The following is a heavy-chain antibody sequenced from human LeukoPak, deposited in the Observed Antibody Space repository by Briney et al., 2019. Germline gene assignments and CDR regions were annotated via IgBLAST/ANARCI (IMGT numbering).Heavy chain of an antibody. CDR2: IYYSGST. D-gene: IGHD5-12*01. Sequence: SETLSLTCTVSGGSISSSSYYWGWIRQPPGKGLEWIGSIYYSGSTYYNPSLKSRVTISVDTSKNQFSLKLSSVTAADTAVYYCARDGSGYGDAFDIWGQGTMVTVSS. CDR3: ARDGSGYGDAFDI. CDR1: GGSISSSSYY. V-gene: IGHV4-39*07. J-gene: IGHJ3*02.